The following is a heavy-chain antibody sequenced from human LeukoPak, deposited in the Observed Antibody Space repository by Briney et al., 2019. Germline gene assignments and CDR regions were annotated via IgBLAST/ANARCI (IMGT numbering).Heavy chain of an antibody. CDR3: AKVWYYYDSSGYLFDY. V-gene: IGHV3-30*18. CDR2: ISYDGSNK. CDR1: GFTFSSYG. J-gene: IGHJ4*02. Sequence: PGGSLRLSCAASGFTFSSYGMHWVRQAPGKGLEWVAVISYDGSNKYYADSVKGRFTISRDNSKNTLYLQMNSLRAEDTAVYYCAKVWYYYDSSGYLFDYWGQGTLDTVSS. D-gene: IGHD3-22*01.